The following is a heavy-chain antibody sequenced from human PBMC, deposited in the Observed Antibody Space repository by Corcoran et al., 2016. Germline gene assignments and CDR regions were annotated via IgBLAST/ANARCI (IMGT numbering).Heavy chain of an antibody. CDR3: ARERYYYDSSGPATDY. CDR2: ISAYNGNT. Sequence: QVQLVQSGAEVKKPGASVKVSCKASGYTFTSYGISWVRQAPRQGLEWMGWISAYNGNTNYAQKLQGRVTMTTDSSTSTAYMELRSLRTDDTAVYYCARERYYYDSSGPATDYWGQGTLVTVSS. V-gene: IGHV1-18*01. CDR1: GYTFTSYG. J-gene: IGHJ4*02. D-gene: IGHD3-22*01.